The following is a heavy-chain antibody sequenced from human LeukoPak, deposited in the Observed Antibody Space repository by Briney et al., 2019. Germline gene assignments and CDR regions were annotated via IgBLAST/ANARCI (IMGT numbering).Heavy chain of an antibody. Sequence: GGSLRLSCAASGFTLDDYAMSWVRQTPGEGLEWVAGITWNGVNTDYADSVKGRFTISRDNAKSTMYLQMNSLRAEDTAVYYCARWTPTYGDHYYWYFDLWGRGTLVTVSA. J-gene: IGHJ2*01. CDR2: ITWNGVNT. CDR1: GFTLDDYA. D-gene: IGHD4-17*01. CDR3: ARWTPTYGDHYYWYFDL. V-gene: IGHV3-20*04.